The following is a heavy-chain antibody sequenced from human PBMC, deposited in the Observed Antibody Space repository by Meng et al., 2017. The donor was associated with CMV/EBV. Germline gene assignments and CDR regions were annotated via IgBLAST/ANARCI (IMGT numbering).Heavy chain of an antibody. J-gene: IGHJ4*02. V-gene: IGHV1-2*07. CDR3: VRSCGCVLFDY. Sequence: GDGKKKTGTLGEVCWATSRITSSDWYIRWARQDTVQGLEWKGYVNSSNNATNAERKFKSMVSMTRDTSISTNLRELSRVMSDDSGVYYCVRSCGCVLFDYWGQGTLVTVSS. CDR2: VNSSNNAT. D-gene: IGHD6-19*01. CDR1: RITSSDWY.